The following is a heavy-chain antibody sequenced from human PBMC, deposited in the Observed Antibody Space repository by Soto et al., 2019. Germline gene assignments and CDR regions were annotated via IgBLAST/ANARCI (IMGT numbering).Heavy chain of an antibody. Sequence: SETLSLTCTVSGDSISSYYWSWIRQPPGKGLEWIGYIYYSGSTNYNPSLKSRVTISVDTSKNQFSLKLSSVTAADTAVYYCARMLSGYYDYWGQGTLVTVSS. V-gene: IGHV4-59*01. CDR2: IYYSGST. CDR3: ARMLSGYYDY. D-gene: IGHD3-22*01. J-gene: IGHJ4*02. CDR1: GDSISSYY.